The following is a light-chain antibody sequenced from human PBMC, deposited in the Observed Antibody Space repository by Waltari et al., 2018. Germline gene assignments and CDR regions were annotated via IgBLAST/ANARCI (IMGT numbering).Light chain of an antibody. Sequence: QAVPTQPPSVSGSPGQSVTISCTGSRSDIGYYNAVSWYQKHPGKAPKLLIYEVTQRPSGVSDRFSGSKSGNTASLTISGLQADDEALYFCSSYTDINPFIFGVGTRLTVL. J-gene: IGLJ1*01. CDR2: EVT. CDR1: RSDIGYYNA. V-gene: IGLV2-11*01. CDR3: SSYTDINPFI.